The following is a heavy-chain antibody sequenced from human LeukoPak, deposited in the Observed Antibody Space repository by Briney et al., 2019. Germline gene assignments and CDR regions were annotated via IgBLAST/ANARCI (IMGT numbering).Heavy chain of an antibody. J-gene: IGHJ5*02. CDR1: GYTFTSYY. Sequence: ASVKVSCKASGYTFTSYYMHWVRQAPGQGLEWMGWMNPNSGNTGYAQKFQGRVTITRNTSISTAYMELSSLRSEDTAVYYCARGLLRFDWFDPWGQGTLVTVSS. CDR2: MNPNSGNT. CDR3: ARGLLRFDWFDP. V-gene: IGHV1-8*03. D-gene: IGHD3-16*01.